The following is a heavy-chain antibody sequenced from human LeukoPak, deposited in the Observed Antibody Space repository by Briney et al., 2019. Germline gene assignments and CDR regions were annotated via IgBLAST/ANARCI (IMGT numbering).Heavy chain of an antibody. J-gene: IGHJ4*02. V-gene: IGHV3-21*01. CDR2: ISSSSSYI. Sequence: GGSLRLSCAASGFTFSSYSTNWVRQAPGKGLEWVSSISSSSSYIYYADSVKGRFTISRDNAKNSLYLQMNSLRAEDTAVYYCARDWTGHSYGLDYWGQGTLVTVSS. CDR3: ARDWTGHSYGLDY. CDR1: GFTFSSYS. D-gene: IGHD5-18*01.